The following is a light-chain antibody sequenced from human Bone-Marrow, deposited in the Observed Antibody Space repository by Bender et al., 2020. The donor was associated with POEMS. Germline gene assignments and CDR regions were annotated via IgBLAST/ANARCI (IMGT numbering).Light chain of an antibody. CDR3: CTYAGSSVFYV. Sequence: QSALTQPASVSGSPGQSITISCTGTSSDVGNYYLVSWYQQYPGKAPKVVIYEVNKRPSGISNRFSGSKSGNTASLTISGLQAEDEAEYYCCTYAGSSVFYVFGTGTKVTVL. J-gene: IGLJ1*01. V-gene: IGLV2-23*02. CDR2: EVN. CDR1: SSDVGNYYL.